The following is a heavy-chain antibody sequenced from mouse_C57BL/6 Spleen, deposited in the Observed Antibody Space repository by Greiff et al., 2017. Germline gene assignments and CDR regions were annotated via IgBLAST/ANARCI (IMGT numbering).Heavy chain of an antibody. Sequence: EVQRVESGEGLVKPGGSLKLSCAASGFTFSSYAMSWVRQTPEKRLEWVAYISSGGDYIYYADTVKGRFTISRDNARNTLYLQMSSLKSEDTAMYYCTRTTADGYYLYWGQGTTLTVSS. J-gene: IGHJ2*01. CDR2: ISSGGDYI. D-gene: IGHD2-3*01. CDR1: GFTFSSYA. V-gene: IGHV5-9-1*02. CDR3: TRTTADGYYLY.